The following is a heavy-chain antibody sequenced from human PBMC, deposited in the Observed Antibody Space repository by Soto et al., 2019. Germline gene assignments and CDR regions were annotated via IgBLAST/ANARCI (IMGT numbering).Heavy chain of an antibody. Sequence: SETLSLTCTVSGGSVSSGSYYWSWIRQPPGKGLEWIGYIYYSGSTNYNPSLKGRVTISVDTSKNQFSLKLSSVTAADTAVYYCARVDAGSANWFDPWGQGTLVTVSS. V-gene: IGHV4-61*01. CDR1: GGSVSSGSYY. J-gene: IGHJ5*02. D-gene: IGHD3-10*01. CDR3: ARVDAGSANWFDP. CDR2: IYYSGST.